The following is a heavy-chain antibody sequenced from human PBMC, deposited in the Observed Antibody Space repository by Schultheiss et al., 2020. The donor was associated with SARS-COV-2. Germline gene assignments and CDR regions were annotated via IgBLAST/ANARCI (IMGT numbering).Heavy chain of an antibody. J-gene: IGHJ6*02. Sequence: GGSLRLSCAASGFTFSNYGMNWVRQAPGKGLEWVSGVSGVSSNTYYRDSVKGRFTISRDNSKNTLFLQMNNLRAEDTAVYYCAKEYPASGIYWGGSNYCMDVWGQGTTVTVSS. CDR2: VSGVSSNT. CDR1: GFTFSNYG. V-gene: IGHV3-23*01. D-gene: IGHD1-26*01. CDR3: AKEYPASGIYWGGSNYCMDV.